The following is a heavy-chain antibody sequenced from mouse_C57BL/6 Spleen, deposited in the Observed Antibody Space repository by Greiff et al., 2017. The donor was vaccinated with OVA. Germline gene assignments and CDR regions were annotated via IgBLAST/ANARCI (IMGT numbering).Heavy chain of an antibody. CDR2: ISYGGSN. J-gene: IGHJ3*01. D-gene: IGHD2-3*01. V-gene: IGHV3-6*01. CDR1: GYSITSGYY. CDR3: ARDDGYYGAY. Sequence: EVQLEESGPGLVKPSQSLSLTCAVTGYSITSGYYWNCIRPFPGNKLEWMGYISYGGSNNYHPSLKNRISISRDTAKNQFFLKLNPVTTEDTATYYCARDDGYYGAYWGQGTLVTVSA.